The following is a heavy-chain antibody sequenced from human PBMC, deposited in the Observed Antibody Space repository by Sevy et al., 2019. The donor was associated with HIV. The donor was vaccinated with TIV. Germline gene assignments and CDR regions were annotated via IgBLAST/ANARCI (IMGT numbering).Heavy chain of an antibody. J-gene: IGHJ4*02. Sequence: GGSLRLSCAASGFTFSSYGMHWVRQAPGKGLEWVAVIWYDGSNKYYADFVKGRFTISRDNSKNTLYLQMNSLRAEDTAVYYCARDKAAYYDSSGYYTLDYWGQGTLVTVSS. CDR1: GFTFSSYG. V-gene: IGHV3-33*01. CDR3: ARDKAAYYDSSGYYTLDY. D-gene: IGHD3-22*01. CDR2: IWYDGSNK.